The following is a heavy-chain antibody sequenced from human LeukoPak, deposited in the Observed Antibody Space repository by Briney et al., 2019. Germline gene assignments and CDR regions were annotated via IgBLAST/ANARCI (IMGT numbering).Heavy chain of an antibody. D-gene: IGHD5-12*01. CDR1: GFSFNAYW. CDR3: ATFGLVAALDL. CDR2: INPAGSET. V-gene: IGHV3-7*01. Sequence: GGSLRLSCAASGFSFNAYWMAWVRQAPGTGLEWLANINPAGSETFHVDPVKGRFSISRDHAENLVYLQMNSLRAEDTAVYYCATFGLVAALDLWGQGTLVTVSS. J-gene: IGHJ4*02.